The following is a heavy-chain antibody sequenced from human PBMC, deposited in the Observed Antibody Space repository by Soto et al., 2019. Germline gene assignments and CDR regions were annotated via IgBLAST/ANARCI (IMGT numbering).Heavy chain of an antibody. CDR3: AGIAGYYYDSSGYAAPFDY. Sequence: PWGSLRLSCAASGFTFSSYWMSWVRQAPWKWLEWVANIKQDGSEKYYVDSVKGRFTISRDNAKNSLYLQMNSLRAEDTAVYYCAGIAGYYYDSSGYAAPFDYWGQGTLVTVSS. J-gene: IGHJ4*02. V-gene: IGHV3-7*01. CDR1: GFTFSSYW. D-gene: IGHD3-22*01. CDR2: IKQDGSEK.